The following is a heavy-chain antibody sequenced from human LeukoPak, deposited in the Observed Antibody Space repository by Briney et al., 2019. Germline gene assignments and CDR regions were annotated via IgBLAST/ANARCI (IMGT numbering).Heavy chain of an antibody. CDR2: ISWNSGSI. Sequence: PGGSLRLSCAASGFTFDDYAIHWVRQAPGKGLEWVSGISWNSGSIGYADSVKGRFTISRDNAKNSLYLQMNSLRAEDTALYYCAKDRVWEPNYYFDYWGQGTLVTVSS. CDR3: AKDRVWEPNYYFDY. J-gene: IGHJ4*02. CDR1: GFTFDDYA. V-gene: IGHV3-9*01. D-gene: IGHD1-26*01.